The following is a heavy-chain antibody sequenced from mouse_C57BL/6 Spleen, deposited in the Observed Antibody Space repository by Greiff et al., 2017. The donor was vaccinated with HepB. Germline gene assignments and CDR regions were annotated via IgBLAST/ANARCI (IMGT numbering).Heavy chain of an antibody. CDR1: GYTFTDYY. D-gene: IGHD2-14*01. J-gene: IGHJ4*01. CDR2: INPNNGGT. CDR3: ASAGYSSYAMNY. Sequence: VQLQQSGPELVKPGASVKISCKASGYTFTDYYMNWVKQSHGKSLEWIGDINPNNGGTSYNQKFKGKATLTVDKSSSTAYMELRSLTSEDSAVYYCASAGYSSYAMNYWGQGTSVTVSS. V-gene: IGHV1-26*01.